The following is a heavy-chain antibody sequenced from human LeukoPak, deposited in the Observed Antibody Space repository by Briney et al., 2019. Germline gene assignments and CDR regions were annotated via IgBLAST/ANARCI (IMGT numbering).Heavy chain of an antibody. CDR2: ISGSGGST. V-gene: IGHV3-23*01. J-gene: IGHJ6*03. CDR1: GFTFSSYG. Sequence: GGSLRLSCAASGFTFSSYGMSWVRQAPGKGLEWVSAISGSGGSTYYADSVKGRFTISRDNSNNTLSLQMNSLRAEDTAVYYCAKPLSSSWSYYYMDVWGKGTTVTVSS. CDR3: AKPLSSSWSYYYMDV. D-gene: IGHD6-13*01.